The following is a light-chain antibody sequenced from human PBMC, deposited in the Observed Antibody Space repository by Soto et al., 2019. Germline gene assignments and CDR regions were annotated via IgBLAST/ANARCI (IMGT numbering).Light chain of an antibody. J-gene: IGKJ5*01. V-gene: IGKV3D-20*02. CDR1: QTVRNNY. CDR3: QQFSNWPSIT. Sequence: EFVLTQSPGTLSLSPGERATLSCRASQTVRNNYLAWYQQKPGQAPRLLIYDASSRATGIPDRFSGGGSGTDFTLTISRLEPEDFAVYYCQQFSNWPSITFGQGTRLEIK. CDR2: DAS.